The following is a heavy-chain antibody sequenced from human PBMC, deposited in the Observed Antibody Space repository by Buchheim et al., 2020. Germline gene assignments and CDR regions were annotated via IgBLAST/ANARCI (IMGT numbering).Heavy chain of an antibody. J-gene: IGHJ4*02. CDR3: AKDRDRGYSYVFDC. V-gene: IGHV3-23*01. D-gene: IGHD5-18*01. Sequence: EVQLLESGGGLVHPGGSLRLSCVASGFTLSSYAMNWVRQAPGKGLEWVSTISASGGSTYYEASVKGRFTISRDNSKNTMYLQMNSPSAEDTAVYYCAKDRDRGYSYVFDCWGQGTL. CDR1: GFTLSSYA. CDR2: ISASGGST.